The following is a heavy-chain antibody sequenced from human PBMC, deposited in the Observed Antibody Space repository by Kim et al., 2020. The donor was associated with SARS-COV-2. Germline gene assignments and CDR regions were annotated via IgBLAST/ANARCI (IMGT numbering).Heavy chain of an antibody. CDR3: ARSRTGFDY. Sequence: GRTNYTPPLKSRVTISVDTSKNQFSLKLSSVTAADTAVYYCARSRTGFDYWGQGTLVTVSS. CDR2: GRT. D-gene: IGHD1-1*01. J-gene: IGHJ4*02. V-gene: IGHV4-34*01.